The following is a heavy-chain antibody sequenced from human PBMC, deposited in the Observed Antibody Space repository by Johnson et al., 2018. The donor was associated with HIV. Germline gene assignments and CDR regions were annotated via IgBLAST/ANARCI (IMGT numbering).Heavy chain of an antibody. J-gene: IGHJ3*02. CDR1: GFTVSSNY. CDR3: AKDRGAARAFDAFDI. D-gene: IGHD6-6*01. V-gene: IGHV3-66*02. CDR2: IYSGGSS. Sequence: MQLVESGGGLVQPGGSLRLSCAASGFTVSSNYMSWVRQAPGKGLEWVSVIYSGGSSYYADSVKGRFTISRDNSKNTLYLQMNSLRAEDTAVYYCAKDRGAARAFDAFDIWGQGTMVTVSS.